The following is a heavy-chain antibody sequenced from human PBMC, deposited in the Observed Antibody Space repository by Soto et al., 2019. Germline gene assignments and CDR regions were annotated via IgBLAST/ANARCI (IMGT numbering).Heavy chain of an antibody. J-gene: IGHJ6*02. Sequence: GSLRLSCAASGFNFSSYGMHRVRQAPGTGLEWVAVIWYDGSNKYYADSVKGRFTISRDNSKNTLYRQMNSLRAEDTAVYYCARDIIFGVVIILNGMDVWGQGTTVTVSS. CDR1: GFNFSSYG. V-gene: IGHV3-33*01. D-gene: IGHD3-3*01. CDR2: IWYDGSNK. CDR3: ARDIIFGVVIILNGMDV.